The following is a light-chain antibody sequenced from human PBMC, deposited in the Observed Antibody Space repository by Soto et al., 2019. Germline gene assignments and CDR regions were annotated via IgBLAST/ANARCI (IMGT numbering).Light chain of an antibody. J-gene: IGKJ4*01. CDR2: DAS. CDR3: QQRSDWPLT. V-gene: IGKV3-11*01. Sequence: EVVLTQSPATLSLSPGERVTLSCRASQSVRNYFAWYQQKPGQAPRLLIYDASTRAAGIPARFSGSGSGTDFTLTISSLEPDDFAVYYCQQRSDWPLTFGGGTKVEIK. CDR1: QSVRNY.